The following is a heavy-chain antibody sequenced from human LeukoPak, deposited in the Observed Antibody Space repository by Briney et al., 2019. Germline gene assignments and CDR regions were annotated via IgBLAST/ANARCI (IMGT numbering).Heavy chain of an antibody. J-gene: IGHJ5*02. CDR1: GDSVSSNSAA. CDR2: TYYRSKWYN. V-gene: IGHV6-1*01. Sequence: SQTLSLTCAISGDSVSSNSAAWNWIRQSPSRGLEWLGRTYYRSKWYNDYAVSVKSRITINPDTSKNQFSLQLSSVTPEDTAVYYCARGEIVVVPAAMLTLNWFDPWGQGTLVTVSS. D-gene: IGHD2-2*01. CDR3: ARGEIVVVPAAMLTLNWFDP.